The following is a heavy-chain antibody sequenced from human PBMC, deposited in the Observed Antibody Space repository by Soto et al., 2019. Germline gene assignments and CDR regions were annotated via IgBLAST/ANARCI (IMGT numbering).Heavy chain of an antibody. CDR2: IYYSGNT. V-gene: IGHV4-30-4*01. D-gene: IGHD6-19*01. CDR3: ARDTNGWSYFDY. CDR1: GGSISSGDYY. Sequence: SETLSLTCTVSGGSISSGDYYWSWIRQPPGKGLEWIGYIYYSGNTYYNPSLKSRVTISVDTSKNQFSLKLNSVTAADTAVYYCARDTNGWSYFDYWGQGTLVTVSS. J-gene: IGHJ4*02.